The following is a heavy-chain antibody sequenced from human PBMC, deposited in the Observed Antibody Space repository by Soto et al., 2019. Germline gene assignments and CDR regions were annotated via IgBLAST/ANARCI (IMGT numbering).Heavy chain of an antibody. Sequence: GESLKISCRGSGFTFTNYWIAWVRQMPGKGLEWVGIVWPGDSDVRYSPSFQGQVTISANKSISAAYLQWSTLKASDTAVYFCARLLLTTSFFDLWGQGTLVTVSS. CDR3: ARLLLTTSFFDL. D-gene: IGHD4-17*01. CDR2: VWPGDSDV. J-gene: IGHJ4*02. V-gene: IGHV5-51*01. CDR1: GFTFTNYW.